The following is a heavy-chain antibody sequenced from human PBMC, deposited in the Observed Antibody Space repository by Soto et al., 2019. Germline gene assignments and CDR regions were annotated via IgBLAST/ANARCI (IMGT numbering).Heavy chain of an antibody. CDR2: VSGNDGST. Sequence: EVQLLESGGGLVQPGGSLRLSCAASGFTFSSYAMNWVRQAPGRGLEWVSGVSGNDGSTNYADSVRGRFTISRDTSSDTLYLQLNSLIAEDTAVYYCAKGYCGSTRCSFDYWGQGTLVTVSS. V-gene: IGHV3-23*01. D-gene: IGHD2-2*01. J-gene: IGHJ4*02. CDR3: AKGYCGSTRCSFDY. CDR1: GFTFSSYA.